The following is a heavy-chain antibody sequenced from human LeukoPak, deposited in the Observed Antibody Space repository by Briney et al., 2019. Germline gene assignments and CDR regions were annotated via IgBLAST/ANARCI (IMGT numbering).Heavy chain of an antibody. CDR3: ASGIMTSMDV. V-gene: IGHV4-38-2*02. CDR2: IYYSGST. D-gene: IGHD3-10*01. J-gene: IGHJ6*03. CDR1: GYSISSGYY. Sequence: SETLSLTCTVSGYSISSGYYWGWIRQPPGKGLEWIGSIYYSGSTYYNPSLKSRVTISVDTSKNQFSLKLSSVTAADTAVYYCASGIMTSMDVWGKGTTVTVSS.